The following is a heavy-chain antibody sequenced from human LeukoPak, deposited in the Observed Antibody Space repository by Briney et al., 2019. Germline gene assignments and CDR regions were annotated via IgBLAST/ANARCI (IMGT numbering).Heavy chain of an antibody. D-gene: IGHD1-26*01. CDR2: ISYDGSNK. V-gene: IGHV3-30*18. J-gene: IGHJ3*02. Sequence: PGGSLRLSCAASGFTFSSYGMHWVRQAPGKGLEWVAVISYDGSNKYYADSVKGRFTISRDNSKNTLYLQVHSLRDEDTAVYYCAKGLSGSYTLDAFDIWGQGTMVTVSS. CDR1: GFTFSSYG. CDR3: AKGLSGSYTLDAFDI.